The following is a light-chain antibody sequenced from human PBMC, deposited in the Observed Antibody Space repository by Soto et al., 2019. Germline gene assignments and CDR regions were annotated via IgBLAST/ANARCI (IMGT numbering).Light chain of an antibody. J-gene: IGKJ5*01. CDR1: QGISSL. Sequence: DIQLTQSPSFLSASVGDRVTITCRASQGISSLLAWYQQKPGKAPKLLIHTASTLQGGVPSRFSGSGYGTEFTLTLSSLQSEDFATYYCQHRHSYPITFGQGTRLEIK. CDR3: QHRHSYPIT. V-gene: IGKV1-9*01. CDR2: TAS.